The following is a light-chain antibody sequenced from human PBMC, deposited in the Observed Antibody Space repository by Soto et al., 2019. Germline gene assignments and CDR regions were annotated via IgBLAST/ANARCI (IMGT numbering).Light chain of an antibody. J-gene: IGLJ3*02. V-gene: IGLV1-44*01. Sequence: QSVLTQPPSASGTPGQRVTISCSGSSSNIGSNTVNWYQQLPGTAPRLLIYTDNQRPSGVPDRFSGSKSGTSASLALSGLQSAEEADYYCAAWDDSLNGVVFGGGTKLTVL. CDR1: SSNIGSNT. CDR3: AAWDDSLNGVV. CDR2: TDN.